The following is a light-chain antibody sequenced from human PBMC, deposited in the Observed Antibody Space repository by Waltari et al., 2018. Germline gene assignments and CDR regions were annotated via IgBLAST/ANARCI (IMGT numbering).Light chain of an antibody. CDR2: AAS. V-gene: IGKV1-39*01. Sequence: DIQMTQSPSSLSASVGDRVTITCRASQSISIYLHWYQQKPGKAPNLLISAASSLQSGVPSRFSGSGSGTDFTLTISSLQPEDFATYYCQQSYTGYTFGQGTKLEIK. J-gene: IGKJ2*01. CDR1: QSISIY. CDR3: QQSYTGYT.